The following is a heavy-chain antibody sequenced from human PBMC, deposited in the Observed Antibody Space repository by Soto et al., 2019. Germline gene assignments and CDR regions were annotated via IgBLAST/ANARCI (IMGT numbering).Heavy chain of an antibody. CDR2: IYHSGST. CDR1: GGSISSGGYS. CDR3: ARTSRFDC. D-gene: IGHD6-6*01. J-gene: IGHJ4*02. Sequence: SETLSLTCAVSGGSISSGGYSWSWIRQPPGKGLEWIGYIYHSGSTYYNPSLKSRVTMSVDRSKNQFSLKLSSVTAADTAVYYCARTSRFDCWGQGTLVTVSS. V-gene: IGHV4-30-2*01.